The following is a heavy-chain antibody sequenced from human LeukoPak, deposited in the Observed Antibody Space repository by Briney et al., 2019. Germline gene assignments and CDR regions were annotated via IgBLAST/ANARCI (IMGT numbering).Heavy chain of an antibody. Sequence: GGSLRLSCAASGFTFSTYDMHWVRQAPGKGLEWVAVISYDGSNKYYADSVKGRFTISRDNSKNTLYLQLNSLRAEDTAVYYCAKSPGRYCSGGSCYSYWGQGTLVTVPS. CDR1: GFTFSTYD. V-gene: IGHV3-30*18. D-gene: IGHD2-15*01. J-gene: IGHJ4*02. CDR3: AKSPGRYCSGGSCYSY. CDR2: ISYDGSNK.